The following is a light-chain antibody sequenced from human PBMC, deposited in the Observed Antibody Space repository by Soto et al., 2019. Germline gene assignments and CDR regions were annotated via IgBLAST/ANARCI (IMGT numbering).Light chain of an antibody. V-gene: IGLV7-46*01. J-gene: IGLJ3*02. CDR2: DTN. Sequence: QAVVTQEPSLTVSPGGTVTLTCGSSTGPVTCDHWPFWFQQKPGQAPRTVIYDTNNRHSWAPARFSGSLLGGKAVLTLSGAQPEDEDEYYCLLSYIGTRVFGGGTQLAVL. CDR3: LLSYIGTRV. CDR1: TGPVTCDHW.